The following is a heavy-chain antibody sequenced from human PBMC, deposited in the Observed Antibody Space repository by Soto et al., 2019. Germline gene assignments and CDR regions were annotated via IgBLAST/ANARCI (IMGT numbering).Heavy chain of an antibody. Sequence: ASVKVSCKASDYTFTSYGITWVRQAPGQGLEWMGWISAYNGYTNYAQKLQGRVTMTTDTPTSTAYMELRSLRSDDTAVYYCARGGASSSYMDVWRKGTTVTVSS. CDR2: ISAYNGYT. CDR1: DYTFTSYG. V-gene: IGHV1-18*01. CDR3: ARGGASSSYMDV. J-gene: IGHJ6*03.